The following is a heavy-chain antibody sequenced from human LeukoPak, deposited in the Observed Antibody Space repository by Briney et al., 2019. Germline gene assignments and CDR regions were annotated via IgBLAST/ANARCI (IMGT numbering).Heavy chain of an antibody. CDR1: GGTFITYA. J-gene: IGHJ4*01. Sequence: SVKVSCKASGGTFITYALGWVRQAPGQGLEWMGGIIPIFGTANYAQKFQGRVTITTDESTSTAYMELSSLRSEDTAVYYCARVPRRGIVVVPAGPIDYWGXXXXXTVSS. V-gene: IGHV1-69*05. CDR2: IIPIFGTA. D-gene: IGHD2-2*01. CDR3: ARVPRRGIVVVPAGPIDY.